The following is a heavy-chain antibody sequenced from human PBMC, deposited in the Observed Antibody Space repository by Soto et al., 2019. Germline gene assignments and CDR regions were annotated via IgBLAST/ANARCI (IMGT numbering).Heavy chain of an antibody. CDR2: FSGPAGGT. J-gene: IGHJ5*01. CDR3: AKGKISTTTYTSFDS. Sequence: PGGSLRLSCAPSGFPFSRYAMSWVRQAPGKALEWGSTFSGPAGGTYYADPVKGRFTISRDNFKSSLYLQMSSLRAEDTAIYYCAKGKISTTTYTSFDSWGQGPLVT. CDR1: GFPFSRYA. D-gene: IGHD1-26*01. V-gene: IGHV3-23*01.